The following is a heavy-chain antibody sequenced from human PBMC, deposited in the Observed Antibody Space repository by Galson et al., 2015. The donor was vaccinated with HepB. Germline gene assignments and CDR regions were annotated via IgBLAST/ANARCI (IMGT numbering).Heavy chain of an antibody. V-gene: IGHV3-23*01. Sequence: SLRLSCAASGFTFSSYAMSWVRQAPGKGLEWVSAISGSGGSTYYADSVKGRFTISRDNSKNTLYLQMNCLRAEDTAVYYCAKGGGADIVVVPAAIEGGGFDYWGQGTLVTVSS. CDR3: AKGGGADIVVVPAAIEGGGFDY. D-gene: IGHD2-2*01. J-gene: IGHJ4*02. CDR1: GFTFSSYA. CDR2: ISGSGGST.